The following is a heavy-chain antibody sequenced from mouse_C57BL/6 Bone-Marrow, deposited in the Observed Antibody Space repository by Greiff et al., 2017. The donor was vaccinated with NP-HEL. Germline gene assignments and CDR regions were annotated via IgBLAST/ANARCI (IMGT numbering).Heavy chain of an antibody. CDR1: GFTFSSYG. CDR2: ISSSGSYT. V-gene: IGHV5-6*01. Sequence: EVQRVESGGDLVKPGGSLKLSCAASGFTFSSYGMSWVRQTPDKRLEWVATISSSGSYTYYPDSVKGRFTISRDNAKNTLYLQKSSLKSEDTAMYYCASPYDYDVAWFAFWGRGTLVTVSA. CDR3: ASPYDYDVAWFAF. J-gene: IGHJ3*01. D-gene: IGHD2-4*01.